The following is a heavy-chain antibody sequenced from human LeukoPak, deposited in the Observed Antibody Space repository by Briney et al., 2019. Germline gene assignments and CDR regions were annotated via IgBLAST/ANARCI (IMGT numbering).Heavy chain of an antibody. CDR1: GYTFTSYG. J-gene: IGHJ6*02. CDR2: ISAYNGNT. V-gene: IGHV1-18*01. D-gene: IGHD2-2*02. CDR3: ARVECSSTSCYMAYYYYGMDV. Sequence: GASVKVSCKASGYTFTSYGISWVRQAPGQGLEWMGWISAYNGNTNYAQKLQGRVTMTTDTSTSTAYMELRSLRSDDTAVYYCARVECSSTSCYMAYYYYGMDVWGQGTTVTVSS.